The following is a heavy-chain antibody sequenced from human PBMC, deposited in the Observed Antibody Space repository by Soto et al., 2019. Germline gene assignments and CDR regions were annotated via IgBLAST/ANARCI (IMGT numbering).Heavy chain of an antibody. CDR3: AKGAVAGPAYYYMDV. Sequence: EVQLLESGGGLVQPGGSLRLSCAASGFTFSSYAMSWVRQAPGKGLEWVSAISGSGGSTYYADSVKGRFTISRDNSNNTLYLQMNSLRAEDTAVYYCAKGAVAGPAYYYMDVWGKGTTVTVAS. V-gene: IGHV3-23*01. CDR1: GFTFSSYA. J-gene: IGHJ6*03. CDR2: ISGSGGST. D-gene: IGHD6-19*01.